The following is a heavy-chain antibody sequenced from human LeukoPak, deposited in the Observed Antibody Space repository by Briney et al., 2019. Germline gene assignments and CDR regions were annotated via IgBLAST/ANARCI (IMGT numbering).Heavy chain of an antibody. CDR3: ARDIGATYYPNWFDP. Sequence: PSETLSLTCAVYGGSFGGYYWSWIRQPPGKGLEWVGAINPSGSPNYNPSPKSRVPISVDTSKNQFSLRLSSVTAADTAVYYCARDIGATYYPNWFDPWGQGTLVTVSP. CDR1: GGSFGGYY. V-gene: IGHV4-34*01. J-gene: IGHJ5*02. D-gene: IGHD1-26*01. CDR2: INPSGSP.